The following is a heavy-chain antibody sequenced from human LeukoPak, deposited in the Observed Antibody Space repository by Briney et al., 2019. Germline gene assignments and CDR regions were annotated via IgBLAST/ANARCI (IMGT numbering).Heavy chain of an antibody. J-gene: IGHJ4*02. CDR2: INHSGST. V-gene: IGHV4-34*01. CDR1: GGSFSGYY. D-gene: IGHD2-2*01. CDR3: AGAGVRGYQQKGFDY. Sequence: PSETLSLTCAVYGGSFSGYYWSWIRQPPGKGLEWIGEINHSGSTNYNPSLKSRVTLSVDTSKNQFSLKLSSVTAADTAVYYCAGAGVRGYQQKGFDYWGQGTLVTFSS.